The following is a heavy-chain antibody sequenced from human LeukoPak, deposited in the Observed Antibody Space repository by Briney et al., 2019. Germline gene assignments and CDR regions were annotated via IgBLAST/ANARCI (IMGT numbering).Heavy chain of an antibody. D-gene: IGHD3-10*01. CDR3: AKDGITMVRGVDPHGPLYYYYMDV. V-gene: IGHV3-23*01. J-gene: IGHJ6*03. Sequence: GGSLRLSCAASGFTFSSYGMSWVRQAPGKGLEWVSAISGSGGSTYYADSVKGRFTISRDNSKNTLYLQMNSLRAEDTAVYYCAKDGITMVRGVDPHGPLYYYYMDVWGKGTTVTISS. CDR1: GFTFSSYG. CDR2: ISGSGGST.